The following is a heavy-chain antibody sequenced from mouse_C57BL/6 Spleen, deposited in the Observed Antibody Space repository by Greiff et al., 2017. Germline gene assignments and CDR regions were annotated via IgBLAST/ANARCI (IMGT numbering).Heavy chain of an antibody. CDR1: GYTFTSYW. D-gene: IGHD1-1*01. Sequence: QVHVKQPGTELVKPGASVKLSCKASGYTFTSYWMHWVKQRPGQGLEWIGNINPSNGGTNYNEKFKSKATLTVDKSSSTAYMQLSSLTSEDSAVYYCARLSPITTVAPYAMDYWGQGTSVTVSS. J-gene: IGHJ4*01. CDR3: ARLSPITTVAPYAMDY. V-gene: IGHV1-53*01. CDR2: INPSNGGT.